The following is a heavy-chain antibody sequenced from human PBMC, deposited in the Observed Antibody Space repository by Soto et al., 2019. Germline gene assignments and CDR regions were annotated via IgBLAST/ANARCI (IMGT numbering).Heavy chain of an antibody. Sequence: LETLSLTCAVYGGSFSSYYWGWIRQPPGKGLEWIGSIYYSGSTYYNPSLKSRVTISVDTSKNQFSLKLSSVTAADTAVYYCASDIAVAGTPGRWFDPWGQGTLVTVSS. CDR2: IYYSGST. CDR1: GGSFSSYY. V-gene: IGHV4-39*01. J-gene: IGHJ5*02. CDR3: ASDIAVAGTPGRWFDP. D-gene: IGHD6-19*01.